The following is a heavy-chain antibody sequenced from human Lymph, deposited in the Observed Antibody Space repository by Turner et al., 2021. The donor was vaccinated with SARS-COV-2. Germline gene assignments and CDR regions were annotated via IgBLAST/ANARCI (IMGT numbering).Heavy chain of an antibody. CDR3: ARDLGTYGIYV. CDR2: IYSGGTT. CDR1: GIIVSRNY. Sequence: EVQLVETGGGLIQPGGSLRLSCAASGIIVSRNYMNWVRQAPGKGLEWVSVIYSGGTTDYADSVKGRFTISRDNSKNTLYLQMNSLRVEDTAVYYCARDLGTYGIYVWGQGTTVTVSS. D-gene: IGHD6-13*01. J-gene: IGHJ6*02. V-gene: IGHV3-53*02.